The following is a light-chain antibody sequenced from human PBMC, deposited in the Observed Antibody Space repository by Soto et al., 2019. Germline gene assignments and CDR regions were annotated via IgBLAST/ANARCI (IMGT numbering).Light chain of an antibody. V-gene: IGKV3-20*01. Sequence: EIVLTQSPGTLSLSPGERATLSCRASQSVSNNYLAWYQQKPGQAPRLLIYGASNRATGIPDRFIGSGSGTEFTLTISSLQSEDFAVYYCQQYDNWPRTFGQGTKVDIK. CDR2: GAS. CDR3: QQYDNWPRT. CDR1: QSVSNNY. J-gene: IGKJ1*01.